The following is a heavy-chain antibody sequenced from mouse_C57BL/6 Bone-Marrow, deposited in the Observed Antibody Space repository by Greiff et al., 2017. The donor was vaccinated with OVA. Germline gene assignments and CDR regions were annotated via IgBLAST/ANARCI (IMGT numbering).Heavy chain of an antibody. J-gene: IGHJ2*01. D-gene: IGHD1-1*01. CDR3: ARSRLLLRGDY. CDR2: IHPNSGST. CDR1: GYTFTSYW. Sequence: VQLQQPGAELVKPGASVKLSCKASGYTFTSYWMHWVKQRPGQGLEWIGMIHPNSGSTNYNEKFKSKATLTVDKSSSTAYMQLSSLTSEDSAVYYCARSRLLLRGDYWGQCTTLTVSS. V-gene: IGHV1-64*01.